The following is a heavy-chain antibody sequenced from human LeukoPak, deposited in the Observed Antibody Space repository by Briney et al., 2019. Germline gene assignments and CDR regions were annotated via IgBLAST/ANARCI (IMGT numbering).Heavy chain of an antibody. J-gene: IGHJ3*02. D-gene: IGHD1-1*01. V-gene: IGHV3-30*18. CDR3: AKFAYNWNAPDGFDM. Sequence: PGRSLRLSCRAYRFSFSDYDMHWVRQAPGKGLEWVAVISYDGSVKHYADSVRGRFTISRDNSKSTLFLQMNSLRTDDTSVYFCAKFAYNWNAPDGFDMWGQGTMVIVSS. CDR1: RFSFSDYD. CDR2: ISYDGSVK.